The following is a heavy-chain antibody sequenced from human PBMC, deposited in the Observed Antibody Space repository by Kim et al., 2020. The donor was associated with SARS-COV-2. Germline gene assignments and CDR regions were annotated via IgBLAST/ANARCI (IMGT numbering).Heavy chain of an antibody. V-gene: IGHV1-18*01. Sequence: AQRVQGRVTMTTDTSTSTAYMELRSLRSDDTAVYFCARVYGAGILEWFDPWGQGTLVTVSS. D-gene: IGHD3-3*01. J-gene: IGHJ5*02. CDR3: ARVYGAGILEWFDP.